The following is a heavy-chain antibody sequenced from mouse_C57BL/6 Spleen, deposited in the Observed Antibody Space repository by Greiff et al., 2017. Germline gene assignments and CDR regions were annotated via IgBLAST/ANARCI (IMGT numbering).Heavy chain of an antibody. D-gene: IGHD1-1*01. Sequence: QVQLQQSGPELVKPGASVKFSCKASGYTFTSSWMHWVKQRPGQGLEWIGLIYPNSGSANYNEKFKSKATLTVDKSSSTAYMQLSSLTSEYSAVYYCERGATVVASYCYAMDYWGQGTSVTVSS. J-gene: IGHJ4*01. CDR3: ERGATVVASYCYAMDY. CDR1: GYTFTSSW. V-gene: IGHV1-64*01. CDR2: IYPNSGSA.